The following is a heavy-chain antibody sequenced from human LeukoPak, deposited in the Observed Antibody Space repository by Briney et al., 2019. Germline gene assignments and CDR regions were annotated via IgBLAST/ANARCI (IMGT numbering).Heavy chain of an antibody. J-gene: IGHJ4*02. CDR1: GFTFSSYT. CDR3: ARDRRDGSYWDMVALYYSDY. D-gene: IGHD1-26*01. CDR2: ISGSGGST. Sequence: HSGGSLRLSCAASGFTFSSYTMSWVRQAPGKGLEWVSAISGSGGSTYYADSVKGRFTISRDNAKNSLYLQMNSLRAEDTAVYYCARDRRDGSYWDMVALYYSDYWGQGTLVTVSS. V-gene: IGHV3-23*01.